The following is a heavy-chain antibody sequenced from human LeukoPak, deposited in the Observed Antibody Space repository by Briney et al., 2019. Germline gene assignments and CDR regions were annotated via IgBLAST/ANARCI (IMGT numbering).Heavy chain of an antibody. Sequence: SETLSLTCTVSAGSISSGDYYWSWIGQPPGKGLEWIGYIYNTGSTYYNPSLKSRVTISVDTSKNQFSLNLRSVTAADTAVYYCARAGYSSRWGTLDSWGQGTLVTASS. CDR3: ARAGYSSRWGTLDS. J-gene: IGHJ4*02. CDR1: AGSISSGDYY. D-gene: IGHD6-13*01. V-gene: IGHV4-30-4*08. CDR2: IYNTGST.